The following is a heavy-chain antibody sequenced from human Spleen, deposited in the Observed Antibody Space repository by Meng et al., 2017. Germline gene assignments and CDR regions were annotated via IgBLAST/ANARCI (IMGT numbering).Heavy chain of an antibody. D-gene: IGHD3-22*01. Sequence: GESLKISCAVSGVTFSGSDIHWVRQASGKGLEWVGRIETKPNNYATSYGESLRGRFTISRDDSKSIAYLQMNSLKTEDTAVYYCTSWYYYDSSGYYYWFPRFDYWGQGTLVTVSS. V-gene: IGHV3-73*01. J-gene: IGHJ4*02. CDR1: GVTFSGSD. CDR3: TSWYYYDSSGYYYWFPRFDY. CDR2: IETKPNNYAT.